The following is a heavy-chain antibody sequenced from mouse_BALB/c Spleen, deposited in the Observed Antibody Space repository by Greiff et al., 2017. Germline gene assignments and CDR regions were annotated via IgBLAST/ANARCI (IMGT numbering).Heavy chain of an antibody. D-gene: IGHD1-1*02. J-gene: IGHJ4*01. Sequence: EVKVVESGGGLVQPGGSLRLSCATSGFTFTDYYMSWVRQPPGKALEWLGFIRNKANGYTTEYSASVKGRFTISRDNSQSILYLQMNTLRAEDSATYYCARRGGFFAMDYWGQGTSVTVSS. CDR2: IRNKANGYTT. CDR3: ARRGGFFAMDY. CDR1: GFTFTDYY. V-gene: IGHV7-3*02.